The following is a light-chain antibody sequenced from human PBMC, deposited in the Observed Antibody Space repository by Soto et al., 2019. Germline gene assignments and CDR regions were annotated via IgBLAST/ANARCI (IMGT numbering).Light chain of an antibody. CDR3: QQYGSSPRG. CDR1: QSISNK. Sequence: EIVMTQSPATLSVSPGERATLSCRASQSISNKLVWYQPHPDQAPRLLIDAASNRAAGIPARFSGSGSETEFTLTSSSLQSEDFAVYYCQQYGSSPRGFGQGTKVDIK. V-gene: IGKV3-15*01. J-gene: IGKJ1*01. CDR2: AAS.